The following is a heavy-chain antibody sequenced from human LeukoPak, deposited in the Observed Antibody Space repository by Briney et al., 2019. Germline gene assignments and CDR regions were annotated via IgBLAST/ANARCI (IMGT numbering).Heavy chain of an antibody. CDR3: TRDVSYYDSSGYYDNFDV. V-gene: IGHV3-7*01. Sequence: GGSLRLSCTASGFTFSGYWMIWVRQAPGKGLEWVANIRQDGSQKNYVDSVKGRFTISRDNTKKSLYLQMNSLRVEDTAVYYCTRDVSYYDSSGYYDNFDVWGQGTMVTVSS. CDR2: IRQDGSQK. CDR1: GFTFSGYW. J-gene: IGHJ3*01. D-gene: IGHD3-22*01.